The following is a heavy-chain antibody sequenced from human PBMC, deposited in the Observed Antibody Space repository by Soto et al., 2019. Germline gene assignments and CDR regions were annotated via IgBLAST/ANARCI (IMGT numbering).Heavy chain of an antibody. J-gene: IGHJ6*02. D-gene: IGHD6-6*01. CDR1: GFSLSTSGVG. V-gene: IGHV2-5*01. CDR3: ARTSCIAARPYYYYYGMDV. Sequence: SCPTLVNPTQTLTLTCTFSGFSLSTSGVGVGWIRQPPGKALEWLALIYWNDDKRYSPSLKSRLTITKDTSKNQVVLTMTNMDPVDTATYYCARTSCIAARPYYYYYGMDVWGQGTPVTVSS. CDR2: IYWNDDK.